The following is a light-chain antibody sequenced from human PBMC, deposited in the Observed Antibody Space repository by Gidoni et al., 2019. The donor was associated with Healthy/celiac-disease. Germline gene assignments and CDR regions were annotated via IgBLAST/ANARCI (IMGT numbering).Light chain of an antibody. CDR1: SSDVGGYNY. CDR2: EVS. CDR3: SSYTSSSMV. V-gene: IGLV2-14*01. J-gene: IGLJ2*01. Sequence: QSALTQPASASGSPGPSITISCTGTSSDVGGYNYVSWYQQHPGKAPKLMIYEVSNRPSGVSNRFSGSKSGNTASLTISGLQAEDEADYYCSSYTSSSMVFGGGTKLTVL.